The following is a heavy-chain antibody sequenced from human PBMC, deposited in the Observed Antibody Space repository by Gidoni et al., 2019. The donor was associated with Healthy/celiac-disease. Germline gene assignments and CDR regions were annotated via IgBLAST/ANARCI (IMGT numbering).Heavy chain of an antibody. J-gene: IGHJ6*02. CDR1: GGSISSSNW. CDR2: IYHSGST. D-gene: IGHD3-3*01. V-gene: IGHV4-4*02. CDR3: ARVGRYDFWSEDYYGMDV. Sequence: QVQLQESGPGLVKPSGTLSLTCAVSGGSISSSNWWSWVRQPPGKGLEWIGEIYHSGSTNYNPSLKSRVTISVDKSKNQFSLKLSSVTAADTAVYYCARVGRYDFWSEDYYGMDVWGQGTTVTVSS.